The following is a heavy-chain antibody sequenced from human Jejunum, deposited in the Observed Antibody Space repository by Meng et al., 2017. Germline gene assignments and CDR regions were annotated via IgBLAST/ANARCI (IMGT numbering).Heavy chain of an antibody. CDR2: AST. CDR3: ARDHMGSLDY. J-gene: IGHJ4*02. D-gene: IGHD1-26*01. Sequence: QVQMQGSGPGLVRLSETLSLICSGSGGSVSSDGYQWSWIRQPPGKGLEWIGYASTNYNPSLKSRVTISVDTSKNQFSLRLTSVTAADTAVYYCARDHMGSLDYWGQGILVTVSS. V-gene: IGHV4-61*08. CDR1: GGSVSSDGYQ.